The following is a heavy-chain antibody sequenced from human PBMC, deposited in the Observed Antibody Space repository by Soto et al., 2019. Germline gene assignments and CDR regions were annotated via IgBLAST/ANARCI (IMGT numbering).Heavy chain of an antibody. CDR2: IRNKANSHTT. Sequence: GGSLRLSCVASGFTFSDHYMDWVRQAPGKGLEWVGRIRNKANSHTTEYAASVKGRLTISRDDSENSLYLQMNSLKTEDTAVYYCARAARTHYYFDYWGQGTLVTVS. V-gene: IGHV3-72*01. CDR1: GFTFSDHY. CDR3: ARAARTHYYFDY. J-gene: IGHJ4*02.